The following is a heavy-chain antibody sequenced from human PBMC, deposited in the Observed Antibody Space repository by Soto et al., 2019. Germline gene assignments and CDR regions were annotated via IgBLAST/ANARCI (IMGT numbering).Heavy chain of an antibody. CDR1: GFTFSSYS. CDR3: ARGVATIALYYGMDV. D-gene: IGHD5-12*01. V-gene: IGHV3-21*01. CDR2: ISSSSSYI. J-gene: IGHJ6*02. Sequence: EVQLVESGGGLVKPGGSLRLSCAASGFTFSSYSMNWVRQAPGKGLEWVSSISSSSSYIYYADSVKGRFTISRDNAKYSLYLQMNSLRAEDTAVYYCARGVATIALYYGMDVWGQGTTVTVSS.